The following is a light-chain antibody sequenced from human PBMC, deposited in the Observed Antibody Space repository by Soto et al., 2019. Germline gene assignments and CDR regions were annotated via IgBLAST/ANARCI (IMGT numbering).Light chain of an antibody. CDR3: QQYNNWPLT. CDR1: QSVDND. Sequence: EIVMTQSPATLSVSPGERATLSCRASQSVDNDLAWYQQKPGQPPRLLIYDASTRATGIPARFSGSQSGTEFTLTISSLLSEDLAFYSCQQYNNWPLTFGGGTKVESK. J-gene: IGKJ4*01. V-gene: IGKV3D-15*01. CDR2: DAS.